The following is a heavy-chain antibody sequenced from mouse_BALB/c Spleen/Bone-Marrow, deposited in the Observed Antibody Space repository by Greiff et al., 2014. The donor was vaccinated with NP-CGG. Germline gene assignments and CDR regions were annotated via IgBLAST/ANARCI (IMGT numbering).Heavy chain of an antibody. CDR1: GFNIKDIY. J-gene: IGHJ3*01. V-gene: IGHV14-3*02. CDR3: ANYGYDGGVFAY. CDR2: IDPANDNT. D-gene: IGHD2-2*01. Sequence: VQLKQSGAELVKPGTSVTLSCTASGFNIKDIYMHWGKRRPEQGLEGIGRIDPANDNTKYDPKFQGKATITADTSSNTAYLHLSSLTSEDTAVYYCANYGYDGGVFAYWGQGTLVTVSA.